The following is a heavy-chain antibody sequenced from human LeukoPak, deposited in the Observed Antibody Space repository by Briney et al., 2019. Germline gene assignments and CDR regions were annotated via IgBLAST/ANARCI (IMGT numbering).Heavy chain of an antibody. CDR1: GFTFNTYA. D-gene: IGHD1-1*01. CDR3: AREGTNWNDGRFDY. J-gene: IGHJ4*02. Sequence: GGSLRLSCAASGFTFNTYAMNWVRQAPGKGLECVSGISGSAGSTYYAASVKGRFTISRDNFKNTLYLQMNSLRAEDTAVYYCAREGTNWNDGRFDYWGQGTLVTVSS. V-gene: IGHV3-23*01. CDR2: ISGSAGST.